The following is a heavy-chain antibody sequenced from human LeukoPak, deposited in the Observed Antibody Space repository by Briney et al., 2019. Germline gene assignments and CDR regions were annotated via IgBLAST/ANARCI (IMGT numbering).Heavy chain of an antibody. J-gene: IGHJ4*02. CDR1: GGTFSSYA. V-gene: IGHV1-69*05. D-gene: IGHD2-15*01. Sequence: GSSVKVSCQASGGTFSSYAISWVRQAPGQGLEWMGGIIPIFGTANYAQKFQGRVTITTDESTSTAYMELSSLRSEDTAVYYCARSLGGGYCSGGSCYSAVFDYWGQGTLVTVSS. CDR3: ARSLGGGYCSGGSCYSAVFDY. CDR2: IIPIFGTA.